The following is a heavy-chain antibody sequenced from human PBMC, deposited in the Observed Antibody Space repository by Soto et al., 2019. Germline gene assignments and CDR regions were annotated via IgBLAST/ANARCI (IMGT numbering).Heavy chain of an antibody. CDR1: GYIFNNYW. V-gene: IGHV5-51*01. Sequence: GASLNISRQGSGYIFNNYWIGWLRQLPVKGLEGMGMIYPGHPETRYSPSFQGQVTVAADKPIWTAYLQSSSLKAADTAKYHCGRLANIFDCDKCGHGALVTVCS. D-gene: IGHD2-21*01. J-gene: IGHJ4*01. CDR2: IYPGHPET. CDR3: GRLANIFDCDK.